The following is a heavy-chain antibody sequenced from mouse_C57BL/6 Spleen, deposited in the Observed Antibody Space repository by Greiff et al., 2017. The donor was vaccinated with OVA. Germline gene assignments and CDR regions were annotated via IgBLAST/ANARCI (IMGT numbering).Heavy chain of an antibody. Sequence: EVKLMESGGGLVKPGGSLKLSFAASGFTFSDYGMHWVRQAPEKGLEWVAYISSGSSTIYYADTVKGRFTISRDNAKNTLFLQMTSLRSEDTAMYYCARASNWDGEFAYWGQGTLVTVSA. CDR3: ARASNWDGEFAY. CDR2: ISSGSSTI. D-gene: IGHD4-1*01. J-gene: IGHJ3*01. CDR1: GFTFSDYG. V-gene: IGHV5-17*01.